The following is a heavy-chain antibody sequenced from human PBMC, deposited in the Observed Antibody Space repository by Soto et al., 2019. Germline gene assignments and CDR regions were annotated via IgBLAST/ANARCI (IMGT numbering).Heavy chain of an antibody. D-gene: IGHD1-26*01. CDR1: GFSLSTSGVV. J-gene: IGHJ4*02. Sequence: QITLKESGPTLVKPTQTLTLTCTFSGFSLSTSGVVVGWIRQPPGKALEWLSLIYWNDDKRYSPSLKSRLTITKDTSKTQVVLTMTNMDPVDKATDYCAHSRLGATAYWVQGTMVTVSS. CDR3: AHSRLGATAY. V-gene: IGHV2-5*01. CDR2: IYWNDDK.